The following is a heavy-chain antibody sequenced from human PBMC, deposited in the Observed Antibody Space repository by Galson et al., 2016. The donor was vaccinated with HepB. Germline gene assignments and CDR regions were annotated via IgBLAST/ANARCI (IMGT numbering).Heavy chain of an antibody. J-gene: IGHJ3*02. Sequence: SLRLSCAASGFPLSSYSMNWVRQAPGKGLEWVSSISSSSNHIYYADSLKGRFTISRDNAKNSLYLQMNSLRAEDTAVYYCARATYYYDSSGYGFDTWGQGTMVTVSS. V-gene: IGHV3-21*01. CDR2: ISSSSNHI. CDR1: GFPLSSYS. D-gene: IGHD3-22*01. CDR3: ARATYYYDSSGYGFDT.